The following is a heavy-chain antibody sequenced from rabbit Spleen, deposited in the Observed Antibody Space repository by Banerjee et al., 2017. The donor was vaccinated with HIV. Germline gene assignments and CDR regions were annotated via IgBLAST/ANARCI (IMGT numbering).Heavy chain of an antibody. Sequence: QTLEESGGDLVKPGASLTLTCTASGFDLSNYYYIYWVRQAPGKGLEWIACIYGGGGSSTAYASWAKGRFTISKTSSTTVPLQMTSLTAADTATYFCARGSAAMTMLITGYYLSLWGPGTLVTVS. CDR2: IYGGGGSST. CDR1: GFDLSNYYY. J-gene: IGHJ4*01. CDR3: ARGSAAMTMLITGYYLSL. D-gene: IGHD2-1*01. V-gene: IGHV1S40*01.